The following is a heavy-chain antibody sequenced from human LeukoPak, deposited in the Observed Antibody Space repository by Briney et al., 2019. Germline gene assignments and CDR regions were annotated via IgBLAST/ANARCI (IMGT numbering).Heavy chain of an antibody. CDR3: ARVGAEYSYGYDGLHYMDV. CDR1: GYTFTGYY. J-gene: IGHJ6*03. D-gene: IGHD5-18*01. CDR2: INPNSGGT. Sequence: ASVKVSCKASGYTFTGYYMHWVRHAPGQGLEWMGWINPNSGGTNYAQKFQGRVTMTRDTSISTAYMELSRLRSDDTAVYYCARVGAEYSYGYDGLHYMDVWGKGTTVTVSS. V-gene: IGHV1-2*02.